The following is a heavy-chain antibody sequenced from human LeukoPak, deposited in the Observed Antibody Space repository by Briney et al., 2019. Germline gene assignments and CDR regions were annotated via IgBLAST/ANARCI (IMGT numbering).Heavy chain of an antibody. CDR1: GYSISSGYY. CDR3: AREDSYYMDV. Sequence: RPSETLSLTCTVSGYSISSGYYWGWIRQPPGKGLEWIGSMYHSGSFHYNPSLKSRVTISVDTSKNQFSLKLSSVTAADAAVYYCAREDSYYMDVWGKGATVTVSS. V-gene: IGHV4-38-2*02. CDR2: MYHSGSF. J-gene: IGHJ6*03.